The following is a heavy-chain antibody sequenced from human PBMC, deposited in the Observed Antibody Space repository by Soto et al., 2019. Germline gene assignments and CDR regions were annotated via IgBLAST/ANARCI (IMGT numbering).Heavy chain of an antibody. V-gene: IGHV4-31*03. CDR2: IYDSGTT. Sequence: QVQLQESGPGLVKPSQTLSLTCTVSGGSISIGDYYWSWIRQHPGKGLEWLGYIYDSGTTYYNPSHKSRVTISVGTSKNQFALKLSSVTAADTAVYYCAGLPTFSGGPCYQTNWFDPWGQGTLVTVST. CDR3: AGLPTFSGGPCYQTNWFDP. J-gene: IGHJ5*02. D-gene: IGHD2-15*01. CDR1: GGSISIGDYY.